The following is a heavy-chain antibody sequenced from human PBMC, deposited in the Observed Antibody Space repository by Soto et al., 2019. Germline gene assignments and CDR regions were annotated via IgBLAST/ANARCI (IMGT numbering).Heavy chain of an antibody. Sequence: SETLSLTCAVSGGSISSSNWWSWVRQPPGKGLEWIGEIYHSGSTNYNPSLKSRVTISVDKSKNQFSLKLSSVTAEDTAVYYCARGGSSGYFTNDLLDWWGQGTLVTVSS. J-gene: IGHJ4*02. CDR2: IYHSGST. V-gene: IGHV4-4*02. D-gene: IGHD6-19*01. CDR1: GGSISSSNW. CDR3: ARGGSSGYFTNDLLDW.